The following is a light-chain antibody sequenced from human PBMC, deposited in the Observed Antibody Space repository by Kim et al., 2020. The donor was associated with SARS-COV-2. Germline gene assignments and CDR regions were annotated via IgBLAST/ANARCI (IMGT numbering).Light chain of an antibody. Sequence: SYELTQPSSVSVSPGQTASITCSGDKLGDKYARWYQQKPGQSPVLVIYQDSKRPSGIPERFSGSNSGNTVTLTISGAQAMDEADYYCQSWAGSNVVFGTG. V-gene: IGLV3-1*01. CDR2: QDS. CDR1: KLGDKY. J-gene: IGLJ1*01. CDR3: QSWAGSNVV.